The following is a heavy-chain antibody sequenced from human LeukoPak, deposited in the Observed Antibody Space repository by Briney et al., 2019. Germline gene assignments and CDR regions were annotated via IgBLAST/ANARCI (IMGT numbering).Heavy chain of an antibody. V-gene: IGHV3-23*01. J-gene: IGHJ3*02. Sequence: PGGSLRLSCVASGFTFGIYAMSWVRQAPGKGLEWVSAIYGRRTYYEDSVKGRFTISRDNSKNTLYLQMSSLRAEDTAVYYCARDATYYYGSGSPSDAFDIWGQGTMVTVSS. CDR2: IYGRRT. CDR1: GFTFGIYA. D-gene: IGHD3-10*01. CDR3: ARDATYYYGSGSPSDAFDI.